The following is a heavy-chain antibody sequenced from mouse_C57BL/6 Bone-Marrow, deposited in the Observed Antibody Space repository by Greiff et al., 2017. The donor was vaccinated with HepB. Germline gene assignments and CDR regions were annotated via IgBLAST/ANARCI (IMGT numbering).Heavy chain of an antibody. CDR1: GFSLTSYG. Sequence: VQLVESGPGLVAPSQSLSITCTVSGFSLTSYGVDWVRQSPGKGLEWLGVIWGVGSTNYNSALKSRLSISKDNSKSQVFLKMNSLQTDDTAMYCCASFNWGFAYWGQGTLVTVSA. V-gene: IGHV2-6*01. CDR2: IWGVGST. CDR3: ASFNWGFAY. J-gene: IGHJ3*01. D-gene: IGHD4-1*01.